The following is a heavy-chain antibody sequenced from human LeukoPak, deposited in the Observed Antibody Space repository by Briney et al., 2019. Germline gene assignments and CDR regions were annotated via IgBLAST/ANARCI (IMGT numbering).Heavy chain of an antibody. CDR3: VKVSVTGTSVDY. Sequence: GGSLRLSCSASGLTLSSYPMHWVRQAPGKGLQYVSAISSNGGITYYADSVKDRFTISRDNSKNTLYLQMSSLRAEDMAVYYCVKVSVTGTSVDYWGQGTLVTVSS. CDR1: GLTLSSYP. D-gene: IGHD6-19*01. CDR2: ISSNGGIT. V-gene: IGHV3-64D*06. J-gene: IGHJ4*02.